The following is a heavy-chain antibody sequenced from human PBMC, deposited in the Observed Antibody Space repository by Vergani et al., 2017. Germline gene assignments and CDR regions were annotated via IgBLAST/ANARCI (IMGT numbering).Heavy chain of an antibody. CDR1: GFTFSSYA. Sequence: VQLLESGGGLVQPGGFLRLSCAASGFTFSSYAMSWVRQAPGKGLEWVSDISGSGGSTYYADSVKGRFTISRDNSKNTLYLQMNSLRAEDTAVYYCAKAGIVVPAAITGIRAYYYYYMDVWGKGTTVTVSS. CDR3: AKAGIVVPAAITGIRAYYYYYMDV. D-gene: IGHD2-2*01. V-gene: IGHV3-23*01. CDR2: ISGSGGST. J-gene: IGHJ6*03.